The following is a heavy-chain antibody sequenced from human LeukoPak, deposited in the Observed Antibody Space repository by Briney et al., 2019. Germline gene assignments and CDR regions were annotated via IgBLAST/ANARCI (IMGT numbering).Heavy chain of an antibody. Sequence: GRSLRLSCGASGFTFSSYAMHWVRQAPGKGLEWVAVISYDGSNKDYADSVKGRFTISRDDSKNTLFLQMNSLRIDDTAVYYCARLKAEAGPHYYFDYWGQGTLVAVSS. V-gene: IGHV3-30*04. CDR3: ARLKAEAGPHYYFDY. J-gene: IGHJ4*02. CDR1: GFTFSSYA. D-gene: IGHD6-19*01. CDR2: ISYDGSNK.